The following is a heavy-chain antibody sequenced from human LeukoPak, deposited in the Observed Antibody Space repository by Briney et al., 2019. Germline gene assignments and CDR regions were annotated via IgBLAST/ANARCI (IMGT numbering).Heavy chain of an antibody. V-gene: IGHV3-30*18. CDR3: AKDQGYEEAMTRGYFDY. D-gene: IGHD2-2*01. Sequence: GRSLRLSCAASGFTFSSYGMHWVRQAPGKGLEWVADISYDGSNKYYADSVKGRFTISRDNPKNTLYLQMNSLRAEDTAVYYCAKDQGYEEAMTRGYFDYWGQGTLVTVSS. J-gene: IGHJ4*02. CDR2: ISYDGSNK. CDR1: GFTFSSYG.